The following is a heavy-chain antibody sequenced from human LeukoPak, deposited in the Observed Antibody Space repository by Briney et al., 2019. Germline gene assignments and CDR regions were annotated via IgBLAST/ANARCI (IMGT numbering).Heavy chain of an antibody. Sequence: GASVKVSCKGSGYTFTDYYMHWVRQAPGQGLEWMGWIYPNRGGTNYAQKFQGRVTMTRDTSINTAYMELSRLGSDDTAVYYCARAYDGSGNLDYWGQGTLVTVSS. V-gene: IGHV1-2*02. J-gene: IGHJ4*02. CDR2: IYPNRGGT. D-gene: IGHD3-22*01. CDR1: GYTFTDYY. CDR3: ARAYDGSGNLDY.